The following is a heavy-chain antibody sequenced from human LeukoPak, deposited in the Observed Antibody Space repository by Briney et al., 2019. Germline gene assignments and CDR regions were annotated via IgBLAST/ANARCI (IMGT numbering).Heavy chain of an antibody. V-gene: IGHV4-30-4*01. D-gene: IGHD3-10*01. CDR1: GGSISSGDYY. Sequence: SETVSLTCTVSGGSISSGDYYWSWIRQPPGKGLEWIGYIYYSGSTYYNPSLKSRVTISVDTSKNQFSLKLSSVTAADTAVYYCASTMVRGVIGVFDYWGQGTLVTVSS. J-gene: IGHJ4*02. CDR3: ASTMVRGVIGVFDY. CDR2: IYYSGST.